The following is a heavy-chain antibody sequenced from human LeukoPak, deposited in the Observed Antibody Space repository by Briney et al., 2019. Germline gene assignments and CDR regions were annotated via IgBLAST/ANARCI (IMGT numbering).Heavy chain of an antibody. J-gene: IGHJ6*02. Sequence: PGGSLRLSCAASGFTFSSYAMHWVRQAPGKGLEWVAVISYDGSNKYYADPVKGRFTISRDNSKNTLYLQMNSLRAEDTAVYYCARVDVWGQGTTVTVSS. V-gene: IGHV3-30-3*01. CDR1: GFTFSSYA. CDR2: ISYDGSNK. CDR3: ARVDV.